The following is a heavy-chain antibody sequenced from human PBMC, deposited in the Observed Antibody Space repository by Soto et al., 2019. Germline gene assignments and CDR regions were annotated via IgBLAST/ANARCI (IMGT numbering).Heavy chain of an antibody. V-gene: IGHV1-69*13. CDR1: GGTFSSYA. Sequence: SVKVSCKASGGTFSSYAISWVRQAPGQGLEWMGGIIPIFGTANYAQKFQGRVTITADESTSTAYMELSSLRSEDTAVYYCAGFPRELKGGEKYSSYSGRDVGGKGTRVPVP. CDR3: AGFPRELKGGEKYSSYSGRDV. CDR2: IIPIFGTA. J-gene: IGHJ6*04. D-gene: IGHD1-26*01.